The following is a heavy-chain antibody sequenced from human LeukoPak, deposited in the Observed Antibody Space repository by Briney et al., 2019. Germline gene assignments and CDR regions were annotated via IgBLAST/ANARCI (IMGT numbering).Heavy chain of an antibody. CDR3: AADPPLLYYYDSSGST. J-gene: IGHJ5*02. CDR2: ISGSGGST. CDR1: GFTFSSYA. V-gene: IGHV3-23*01. Sequence: PGGSLRLSCAASGFTFSSYAMSWVRQAPGKGLEWVSAISGSGGSTYYADSVKGRFTISRDNSKNTLYLQMNSLRSEDTAVYYCAADPPLLYYYDSSGSTWGQGTLVTVSS. D-gene: IGHD3-22*01.